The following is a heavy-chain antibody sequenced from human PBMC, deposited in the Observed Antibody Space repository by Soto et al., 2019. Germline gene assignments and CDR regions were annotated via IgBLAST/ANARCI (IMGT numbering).Heavy chain of an antibody. Sequence: QVQLQESGPGLVKASGTLSVTCAVSGGSISSSHWWSWVRQPPGKGLEWIGEVYHSGSSNYNPSLESRITISVDKSKHQCSLKVSSVTAADTALYYCASHRGSTYGPYDYWGQGILVTVSS. V-gene: IGHV4-4*02. D-gene: IGHD5-18*01. CDR2: VYHSGSS. J-gene: IGHJ4*02. CDR1: GGSISSSHW. CDR3: ASHRGSTYGPYDY.